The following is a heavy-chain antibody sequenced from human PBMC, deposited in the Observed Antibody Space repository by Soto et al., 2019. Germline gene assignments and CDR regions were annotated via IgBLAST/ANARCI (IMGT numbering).Heavy chain of an antibody. D-gene: IGHD2-2*02. CDR1: GGTFSSYA. Sequence: QVQLVQSGAEVKKPGSSVKVSCKASGGTFSSYAISWVRQAPGQGLEWMGGIIPIFGTANYAQKFQGRVTITADESTSTAYMELISLRSEDTAVYYCASSIVVVPAAISERGAFDIWGQGTMVTVSS. CDR2: IIPIFGTA. J-gene: IGHJ3*02. CDR3: ASSIVVVPAAISERGAFDI. V-gene: IGHV1-69*01.